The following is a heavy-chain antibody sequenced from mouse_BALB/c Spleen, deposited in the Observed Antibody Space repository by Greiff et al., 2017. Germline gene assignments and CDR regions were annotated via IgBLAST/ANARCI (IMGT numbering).Heavy chain of an antibody. J-gene: IGHJ4*01. D-gene: IGHD2-4*01. CDR3: ARLYDYDEAMDY. Sequence: NVVESGGGLVKLGGSLKLSCAASGFTFSSYYMSWVRQTPEKRLELVAAINSNGGSTYYPDTVKGRFTISRDNAKNTLYLQMSSLKSEDTALYYCARLYDYDEAMDYWGQGTSVTVSS. CDR1: GFTFSSYY. CDR2: INSNGGST. V-gene: IGHV5-6-2*01.